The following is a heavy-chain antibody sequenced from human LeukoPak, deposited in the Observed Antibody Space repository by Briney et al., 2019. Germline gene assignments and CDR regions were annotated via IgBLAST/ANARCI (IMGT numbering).Heavy chain of an antibody. CDR1: GGSVSSGSYY. D-gene: IGHD2-8*01. J-gene: IGHJ4*02. V-gene: IGHV4-61*01. CDR2: IYYSGST. Sequence: SETLSLTCTVSGGSVSSGSYYWNWIRQPPGKGLEWIGYIYYSGSTNYNPSLKSRVTISVDTSKNQFSLKLSSVTAADTAVYYCARAPQWARFDYWGQGTLVTVSS. CDR3: ARAPQWARFDY.